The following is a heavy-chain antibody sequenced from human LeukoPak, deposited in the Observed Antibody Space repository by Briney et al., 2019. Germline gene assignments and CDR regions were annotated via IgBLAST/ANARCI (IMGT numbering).Heavy chain of an antibody. CDR2: IYYSGNA. J-gene: IGHJ3*02. CDR3: AGFVTASAAFDI. Sequence: PSETLSLTCTVSGGSISSSSYYWGWVRQPPGKGLEWIGSIYYSGNAYYNPSLKSRVTISVDTSKNQFSLKLSSVTVADTAVYYCAGFVTASAAFDIWGQGTMVTVSS. V-gene: IGHV4-39*01. D-gene: IGHD3-16*01. CDR1: GGSISSSSYY.